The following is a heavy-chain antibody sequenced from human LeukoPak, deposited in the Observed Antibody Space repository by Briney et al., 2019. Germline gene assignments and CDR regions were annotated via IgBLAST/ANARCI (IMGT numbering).Heavy chain of an antibody. J-gene: IGHJ3*02. Sequence: GGSLRLSCAASGFTFRSYSMNWVRQAPGKGLEWVSSISSSSSYIYYPDSVKGRFTISRDNAKSSLYLQMNSLRAEDTAVYYCARDGVLWFGGEGAFDIWGQGTMVTVSS. CDR3: ARDGVLWFGGEGAFDI. CDR2: ISSSSSYI. CDR1: GFTFRSYS. V-gene: IGHV3-21*01. D-gene: IGHD3-10*01.